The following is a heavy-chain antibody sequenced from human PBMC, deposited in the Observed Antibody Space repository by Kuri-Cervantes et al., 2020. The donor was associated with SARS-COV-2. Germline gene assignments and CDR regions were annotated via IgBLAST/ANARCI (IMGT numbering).Heavy chain of an antibody. CDR1: GPTLTDHY. CDR2: TRNKVNRYTT. V-gene: IGHV3-72*01. CDR3: ARGNYYDSSGYFDYYGMDV. D-gene: IGHD3-22*01. Sequence: GRSLTPSCLVYGPTLTDHYMDWVRQAPGRGLEWVGRTRNKVNRYTTEYAASVKGRFTISRDDSKNSLYLQINSLKTENTTVYDCARGNYYDSSGYFDYYGMDVWGQGTTVTVSS. J-gene: IGHJ6*02.